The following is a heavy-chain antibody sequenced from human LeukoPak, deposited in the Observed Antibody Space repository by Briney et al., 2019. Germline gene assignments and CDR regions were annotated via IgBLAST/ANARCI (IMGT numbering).Heavy chain of an antibody. Sequence: SETLSLTCAVYGGSFSGYYWSWIRQPPGKGLEWIGEINHSGSTNYNPSLKSRVTISVDTSKNQFSLKLSSVTAADTAVYYCARVGAKGYWGQGTLVTVSS. CDR3: ARVGAKGY. CDR2: INHSGST. J-gene: IGHJ4*02. D-gene: IGHD1-26*01. CDR1: GGSFSGYY. V-gene: IGHV4-34*01.